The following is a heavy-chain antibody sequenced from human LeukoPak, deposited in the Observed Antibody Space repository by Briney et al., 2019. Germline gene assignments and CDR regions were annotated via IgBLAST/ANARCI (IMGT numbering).Heavy chain of an antibody. CDR1: GGTFSSYA. CDR3: ARGGDKNCLSQFYY. J-gene: IGHJ4*02. D-gene: IGHD2-21*01. Sequence: SVKVSCKASGGTFSSYAISWVRQAPGQGLEWMGGIIPIFGTANYAQKLQGRVTITTDESTSTAYMELSSLRSEDTAVYYCARGGDKNCLSQFYYWGQGTLVTVSS. V-gene: IGHV1-69*05. CDR2: IIPIFGTA.